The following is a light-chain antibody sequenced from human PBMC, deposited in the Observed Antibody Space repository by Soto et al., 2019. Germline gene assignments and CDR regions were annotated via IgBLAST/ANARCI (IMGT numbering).Light chain of an antibody. CDR1: QGISSY. Sequence: AIRMTQSPSPLSASTGDRVTITCRASQGISSYLAWYQQKPGKAPKLLIYAASTLQSGVPSRFSGSGSGTDFTLTISCLQSEDFATYYCQQYYSYPPTFGQGTKV. CDR2: AAS. J-gene: IGKJ1*01. V-gene: IGKV1-8*01. CDR3: QQYYSYPPT.